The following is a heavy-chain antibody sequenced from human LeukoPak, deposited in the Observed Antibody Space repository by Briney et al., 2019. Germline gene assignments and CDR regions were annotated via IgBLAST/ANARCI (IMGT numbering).Heavy chain of an antibody. Sequence: TSETLSLTCTVSGVSISGYYWSWIRQSAGKGLDWIGLIHSSGSTDYNPALKSRVSMSVDTSKNQFSLKVTSLTAADTAVYFCARDFSNGWIDYWGQGTLVTVSS. CDR1: GVSISGYY. J-gene: IGHJ4*02. CDR3: ARDFSNGWIDY. V-gene: IGHV4-4*07. CDR2: IHSSGST. D-gene: IGHD6-19*01.